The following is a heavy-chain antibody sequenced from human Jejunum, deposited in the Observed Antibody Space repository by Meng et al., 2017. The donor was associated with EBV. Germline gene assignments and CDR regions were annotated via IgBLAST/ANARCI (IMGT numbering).Heavy chain of an antibody. V-gene: IGHV4-4*02. CDR1: GYSIDSRNW. J-gene: IGHJ4*02. Sequence: QGLLQVSGPGLVKPSGTLPLTCAVSGYSIDSRNWWSWVRQSPERGLEWIGEIYYSGSTNYNPSLKSRVTILVDRSENHFSLHLSSVTAADTAVYYCVRGGDYCLVYWGQGTLVTVSS. CDR3: VRGGDYCLVY. CDR2: IYYSGST. D-gene: IGHD2-21*02.